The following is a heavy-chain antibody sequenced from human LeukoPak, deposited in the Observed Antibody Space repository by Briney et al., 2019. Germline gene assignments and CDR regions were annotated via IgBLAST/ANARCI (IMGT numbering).Heavy chain of an antibody. J-gene: IGHJ6*02. CDR2: INTDGSTT. V-gene: IGHV3-74*01. Sequence: GGSLRLSCVASGFTFSSRWMHWVRQAPGKGLVWVSIINTDGSTTRYADFVEGRFTISRDNARNTLYLEMNSLRVEDTAVYFCARDISRTMDVWGQGTTVTVSS. D-gene: IGHD3-9*01. CDR1: GFTFSSRW. CDR3: ARDISRTMDV.